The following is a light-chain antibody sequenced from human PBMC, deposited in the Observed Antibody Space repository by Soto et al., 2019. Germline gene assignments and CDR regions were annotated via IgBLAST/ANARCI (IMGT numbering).Light chain of an antibody. CDR1: QSISSW. CDR2: KAS. CDR3: QQYNSYPLT. Sequence: DIQMTQSPSTLSASVGDRVTITCRASQSISSWLAWYQQKPGRAPKLLIYKASSLESGVPSRFSGSGSGTEFTLTISSLQPDDFATYYCQQYNSYPLTFGGGAKVEIK. J-gene: IGKJ4*01. V-gene: IGKV1-5*03.